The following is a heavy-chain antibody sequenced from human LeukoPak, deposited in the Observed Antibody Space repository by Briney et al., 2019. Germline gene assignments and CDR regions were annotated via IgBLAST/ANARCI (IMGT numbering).Heavy chain of an antibody. V-gene: IGHV4-34*01. CDR3: TRMTAGHDY. Sequence: SETLSLTYAVSGVSFDDYYWSWVSQTPGKGLEWIGEINHSGYTNDSPSLKSRVTLSIDTSRKQFSLNLRSVTVADTGIYYCTRMTAGHDYWGQGTLVTVSS. CDR1: GVSFDDYY. J-gene: IGHJ4*02. CDR2: INHSGYT. D-gene: IGHD2-21*02.